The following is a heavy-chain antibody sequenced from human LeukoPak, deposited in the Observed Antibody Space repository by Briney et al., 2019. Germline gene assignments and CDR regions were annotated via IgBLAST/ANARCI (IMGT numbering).Heavy chain of an antibody. CDR3: LRDLNWSLDQ. J-gene: IGHJ4*02. D-gene: IGHD1-20*01. CDR2: ISTDGKST. V-gene: IGHV3-74*01. Sequence: PGGSLRLSCVASGFTFSNYWMLWVRQAPGKGLMWVSLISTDGKSTRYAESVKGRFTISRDNAKNTLYLQMNSLRAEDTAVYYCLRDLNWSLDQWGQGTLVTVSS. CDR1: GFTFSNYW.